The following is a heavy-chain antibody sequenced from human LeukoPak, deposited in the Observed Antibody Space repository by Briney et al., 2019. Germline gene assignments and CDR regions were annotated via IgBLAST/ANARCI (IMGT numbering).Heavy chain of an antibody. CDR1: GFTFSTYS. CDR3: ARDRDYYGSGPGSFDY. D-gene: IGHD3-10*01. CDR2: ISSSSSFI. J-gene: IGHJ4*02. Sequence: PGGSPRLSCAASGFTFSTYSMNWVRQAPGKGLEWGSSISSSSSFISYADSMKGRFTISRDNAKNSLYLQMNSLRAEDTAVYYCARDRDYYGSGPGSFDYWGQGTLVTVSA. V-gene: IGHV3-21*01.